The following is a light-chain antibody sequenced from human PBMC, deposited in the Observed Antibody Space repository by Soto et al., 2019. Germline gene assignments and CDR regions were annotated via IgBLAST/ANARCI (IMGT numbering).Light chain of an antibody. J-gene: IGKJ2*01. CDR1: QSVSSN. CDR3: QQYNNWPPYT. CDR2: GAS. V-gene: IGKV3-15*01. Sequence: EIVMTQSPATLSVSPGERATLSCRASQSVSSNLAWYQQKPGQAPRLLIYGASTRTTGIPARFSGSGSGTEFTHTISSLQSEDVAVDYCQQYNNWPPYTFGQGTKLEIK.